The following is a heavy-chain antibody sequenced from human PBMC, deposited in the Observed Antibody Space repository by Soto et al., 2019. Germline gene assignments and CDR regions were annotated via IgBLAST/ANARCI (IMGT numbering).Heavy chain of an antibody. V-gene: IGHV4-31*03. Sequence: SETLSLTCTVSGGSISSGGYYWSWIRQHPGKGLEWIGYIYYSGSTYYNPSLKSRVTISVDTSKNQFSLKLSSVTAADTAVYYCARRYCSSTSCYNWFDPWGQGTLVTVSS. J-gene: IGHJ5*02. CDR3: ARRYCSSTSCYNWFDP. CDR2: IYYSGST. D-gene: IGHD2-2*01. CDR1: GGSISSGGYY.